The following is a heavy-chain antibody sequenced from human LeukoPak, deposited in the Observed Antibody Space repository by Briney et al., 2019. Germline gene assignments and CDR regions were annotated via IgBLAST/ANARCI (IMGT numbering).Heavy chain of an antibody. CDR2: ISYDGSNK. CDR1: GFTFSSYA. CDR3: AKDTSSSGYSPFDY. J-gene: IGHJ4*02. Sequence: GGSLRLSCAASGFTFSSYAMHWVRQAPGKGLEWVAVISYDGSNKYYADSVKGRFTISRDNSKNTLYLQMNSLRAEDTAVYYCAKDTSSSGYSPFDYWGQGTLVTVSS. V-gene: IGHV3-30-3*01. D-gene: IGHD3-22*01.